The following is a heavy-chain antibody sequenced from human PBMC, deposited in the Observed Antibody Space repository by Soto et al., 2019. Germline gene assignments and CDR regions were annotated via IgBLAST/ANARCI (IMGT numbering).Heavy chain of an antibody. CDR3: AKIVLPYVGNGFDL. J-gene: IGHJ5*02. CDR1: GFTFSNYA. V-gene: IGHV3-23*01. Sequence: EVQLLESGGGLVQPGGSLRHPCAASGFTFSNYAMSWVRQAPGKGLEWVSTISGGGDATYYADSVKGRFTISRDNSKSTLYLRMNSLRADDSALYYCAKIVLPYVGNGFDLWGQGTLVNVSS. CDR2: ISGGGDAT. D-gene: IGHD3-10*02.